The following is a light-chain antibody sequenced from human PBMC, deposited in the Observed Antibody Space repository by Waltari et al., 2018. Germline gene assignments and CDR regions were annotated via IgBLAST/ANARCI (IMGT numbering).Light chain of an antibody. Sequence: QSALTQSASVSASPGQSITISCTGTTSDIGSDNYVSWYQQHPGRAPKLMIYYVNNRPSGVSIRFSGSKSFNAASLTISGLQAEDEADYYCSSYTTNTRVFGGGTKLTV. V-gene: IGLV2-14*03. CDR3: SSYTTNTRV. J-gene: IGLJ2*01. CDR1: TSDIGSDNY. CDR2: YVN.